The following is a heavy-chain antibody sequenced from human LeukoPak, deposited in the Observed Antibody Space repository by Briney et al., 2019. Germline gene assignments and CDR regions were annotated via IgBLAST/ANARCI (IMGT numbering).Heavy chain of an antibody. D-gene: IGHD2-15*01. J-gene: IGHJ4*02. V-gene: IGHV1-46*01. Sequence: ASVKVSCKASGGTFSSYAISWVRQAPGQGLEWMGIINPSGGSTSYAQKFQGRVTMTRDTSTSTVYMELSSLRSEDTAVYYCARDSGGNYPDYWGQGTLVTVSS. CDR1: GGTFSSYA. CDR2: INPSGGST. CDR3: ARDSGGNYPDY.